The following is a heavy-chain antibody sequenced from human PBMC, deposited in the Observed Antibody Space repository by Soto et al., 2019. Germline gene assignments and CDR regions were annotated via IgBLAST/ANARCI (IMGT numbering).Heavy chain of an antibody. Sequence: QVQLQESGPGLVKPSDTLSLTCTVSGGSLNSHYWTWIRQPPGKGLEWIGYVYYTGDTNYSPSLESRVTISVDTSKNQFSLELASVTAADTAVYYCARYLRNYYNSGHYYLDDWGQGTLVTVSS. CDR3: ARYLRNYYNSGHYYLDD. V-gene: IGHV4-59*08. D-gene: IGHD3-10*01. CDR1: GGSLNSHY. J-gene: IGHJ4*02. CDR2: VYYTGDT.